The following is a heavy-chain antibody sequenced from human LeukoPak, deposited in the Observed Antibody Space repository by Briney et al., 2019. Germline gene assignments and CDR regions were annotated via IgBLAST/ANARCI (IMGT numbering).Heavy chain of an antibody. CDR2: ISPVSSYT. D-gene: IGHD2/OR15-2a*01. CDR1: GFTFNSYT. J-gene: IGHJ6*02. CDR3: VRDVSRRIGMDV. Sequence: KSGGSLRLSCLASGFTFNSYTMNWVREAPGKGLEWVSTISPVSSYTWYAESVKGRFTISRDNPKNSLYLQMDSLRAEDTAGYYCVRDVSRRIGMDVWGQGTTVTVSS. V-gene: IGHV3-21*01.